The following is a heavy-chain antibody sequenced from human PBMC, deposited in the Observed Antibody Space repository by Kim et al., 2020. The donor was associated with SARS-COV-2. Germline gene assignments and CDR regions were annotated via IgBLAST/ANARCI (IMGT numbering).Heavy chain of an antibody. D-gene: IGHD6-19*01. Sequence: GGSLRLSCAASGFTFSSYGMHWVRQAPGKGLEWVAVIWYDGSNKYYADSVKGRFTISRDNSKNTLYLQMNSLRAEDTAVYYCARDIGGWQKKHSNYYGMDVWGQGTTVTVSS. V-gene: IGHV3-33*01. CDR3: ARDIGGWQKKHSNYYGMDV. J-gene: IGHJ6*02. CDR1: GFTFSSYG. CDR2: IWYDGSNK.